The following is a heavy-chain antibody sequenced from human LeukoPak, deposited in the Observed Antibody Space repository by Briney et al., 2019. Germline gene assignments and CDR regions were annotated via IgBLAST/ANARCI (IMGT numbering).Heavy chain of an antibody. J-gene: IGHJ6*02. D-gene: IGHD6-6*01. V-gene: IGHV3-48*04. Sequence: PGGSLRLSCAASGFTFSSYSMNWVRQAPGKGLEWVSYISSSGSTIYYADSVKGRFTISRDNAKNSLYLQMNSLRAEDTAVYYCARSRRMYSSSSAYFYGMDVWGQGTTVTVSS. CDR1: GFTFSSYS. CDR2: ISSSGSTI. CDR3: ARSRRMYSSSSAYFYGMDV.